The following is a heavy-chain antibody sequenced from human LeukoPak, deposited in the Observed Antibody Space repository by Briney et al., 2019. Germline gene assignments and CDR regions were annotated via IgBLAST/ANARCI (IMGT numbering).Heavy chain of an antibody. CDR2: IYSGGST. D-gene: IGHD3-10*01. CDR3: AKVANYYYGSETYYFFEH. Sequence: GGSLRLSCAASRFTVSSNYMTWVRQAAGKGLEGVSVIYSGGSTYYADSVKGRFTISRDNSKNTLYLQMNSLRVEDTAVYYCAKVANYYYGSETYYFFEHWGQGTPVTASS. CDR1: RFTVSSNY. J-gene: IGHJ4*02. V-gene: IGHV3-66*01.